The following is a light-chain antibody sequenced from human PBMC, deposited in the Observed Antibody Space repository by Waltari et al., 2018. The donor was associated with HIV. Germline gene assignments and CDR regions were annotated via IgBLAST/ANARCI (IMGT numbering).Light chain of an antibody. Sequence: EIVLTQSPATLSFSPGERATLSCRASQSLSSSLAWYQDKPGQAPRLLIYGASTRATGIPARFSGSGSGTEFILTISSLQSEDFAVYYCQQYNNWPPMLTFGGGTKVEIK. CDR3: QQYNNWPPMLT. V-gene: IGKV3-15*01. J-gene: IGKJ4*01. CDR1: QSLSSS. CDR2: GAS.